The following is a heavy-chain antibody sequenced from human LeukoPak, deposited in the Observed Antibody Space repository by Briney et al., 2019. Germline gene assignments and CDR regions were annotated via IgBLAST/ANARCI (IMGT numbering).Heavy chain of an antibody. CDR2: ISSSSSYI. V-gene: IGHV3-21*01. D-gene: IGHD3-10*01. Sequence: GGSLRLSCAASGFTFSSYSMNWVRQAPGKGLEWVSSISSSSSYIYYVDSVKGRFTISRDNAKNSLYLQMNSLRAEDTAVYYCARLPTWFGEEGDGMDVWGQGTTVTVSS. J-gene: IGHJ6*02. CDR3: ARLPTWFGEEGDGMDV. CDR1: GFTFSSYS.